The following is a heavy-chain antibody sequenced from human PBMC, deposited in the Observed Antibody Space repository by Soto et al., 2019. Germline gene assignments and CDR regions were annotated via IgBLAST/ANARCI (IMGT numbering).Heavy chain of an antibody. CDR3: AKDYYPYDYVWGSYRYHAFDI. Sequence: PGESLKISCKGSGYSFSTYWIGWVRQMPGKGLEWMGIIYPGDSDTRYSPSFQGQVTISVDKSISTAYLQMNSLRAEDTAVYYCAKDYYPYDYVWGSYRYHAFDIWGQGTMVTVSS. J-gene: IGHJ3*02. V-gene: IGHV5-51*01. CDR2: IYPGDSDT. D-gene: IGHD3-16*02. CDR1: GYSFSTYW.